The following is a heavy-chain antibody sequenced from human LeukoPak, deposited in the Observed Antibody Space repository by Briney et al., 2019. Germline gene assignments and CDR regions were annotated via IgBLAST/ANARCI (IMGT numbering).Heavy chain of an antibody. CDR1: GYTFTGYY. J-gene: IGHJ4*02. CDR3: ARGRHRSRIVGATGFDY. V-gene: IGHV1-2*04. D-gene: IGHD1-26*01. CDR2: INPNSGGT. Sequence: ASVKVSCKASGYTFTGYYMHWVRQAPGQGLEWMGWINPNSGGTNYVQKFQGWVTMTRDTSISTAYMELSRLRSDDTAVYYCARGRHRSRIVGATGFDYWGQGTLVTVSS.